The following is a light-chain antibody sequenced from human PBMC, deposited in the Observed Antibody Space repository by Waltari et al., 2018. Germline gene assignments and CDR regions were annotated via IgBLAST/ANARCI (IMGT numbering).Light chain of an antibody. J-gene: IGKJ4*01. CDR1: QSISNY. V-gene: IGKV1-39*01. Sequence: DIHLTQSPSSLSASVGDRVTITCRASQSISNYLNWYQQKPGKAPNLLIYAASILQSGVPSRFSGSGSGTDFTLTISSLQPEDVATYYCQQSYSTRLSFGGGTKVEIK. CDR3: QQSYSTRLS. CDR2: AAS.